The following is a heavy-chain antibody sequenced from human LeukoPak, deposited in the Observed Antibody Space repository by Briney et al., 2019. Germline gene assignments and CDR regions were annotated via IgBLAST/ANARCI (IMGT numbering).Heavy chain of an antibody. CDR1: GGSINNYY. CDR3: ARRQRYCSGGSCYRGWFDP. D-gene: IGHD2-15*01. CDR2: IYHTGNP. V-gene: IGHV4-59*08. Sequence: SETLSLTCTVSGGSINNYYWNWIRQSSGKGLEWIRYIYHTGNPIYNPSLESRVTISVDTSKNQISLELNSVTAADTAVYYCARRQRYCSGGSCYRGWFDPWGQGTLVTVSS. J-gene: IGHJ5*02.